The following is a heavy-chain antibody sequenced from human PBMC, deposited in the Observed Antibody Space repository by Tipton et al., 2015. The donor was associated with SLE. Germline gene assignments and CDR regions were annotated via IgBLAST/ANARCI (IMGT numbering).Heavy chain of an antibody. V-gene: IGHV4-59*01. CDR2: IYYSRST. J-gene: IGHJ5*02. Sequence: TLSLTCAVYGGSFSGYYWSWIRQPPGKGLEWIGYIYYSRSTNYNPSLKSRVTISVDTSKNQFSLKLSSVTAADTAVYYCARGGKWFDPWGQGTLVTVSS. CDR3: ARGGKWFDP. CDR1: GGSFSGYY.